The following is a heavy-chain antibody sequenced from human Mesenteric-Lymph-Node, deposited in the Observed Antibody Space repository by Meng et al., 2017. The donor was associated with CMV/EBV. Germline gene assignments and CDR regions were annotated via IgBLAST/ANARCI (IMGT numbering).Heavy chain of an antibody. CDR1: GSTFSTYA. D-gene: IGHD2-8*02. CDR2: ISYDGGNK. Sequence: GESLKISCAASGSTFSTYAMHWVRQAPGKGLEWVALISYDGGNKYYADSVKGRFAISRDNSKNTMYLQMNSLRVEDTAVYYCAKVVLGDYYYYGMDVWGQGTTVTVSS. V-gene: IGHV3-30*09. J-gene: IGHJ6*02. CDR3: AKVVLGDYYYYGMDV.